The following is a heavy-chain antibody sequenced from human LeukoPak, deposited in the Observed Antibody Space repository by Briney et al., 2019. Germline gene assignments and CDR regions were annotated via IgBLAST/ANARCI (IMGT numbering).Heavy chain of an antibody. CDR3: ARERSSSGGHNWFDP. J-gene: IGHJ5*02. V-gene: IGHV4-39*07. Sequence: SETLSLTCTVSGGYIITGGHYWGWIRQPPGKGLEWIGSIYYTGVTSTNPFFRSRMSISVDTSKTQFSLNLTSVTAADAAVYYCARERSSSGGHNWFDPWGQGTLVTVSS. CDR2: IYYTGVT. D-gene: IGHD4-23*01. CDR1: GGYIITGGHY.